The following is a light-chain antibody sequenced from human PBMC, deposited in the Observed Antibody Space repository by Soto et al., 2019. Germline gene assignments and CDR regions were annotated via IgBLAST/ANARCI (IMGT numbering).Light chain of an antibody. V-gene: IGLV2-14*01. CDR1: SSDVGGYNY. CDR2: EVS. J-gene: IGLJ2*01. CDR3: SSYTSSSTX. Sequence: QSALTQPASVSGSPGQSITISCTGTSSDVGGYNYVSWYQQHPGKAPKLMIYEVSNRPSGVSNRFSGSKSGNTASLTISGLQAEDEADYYCSSYTSSSTXFGGGTXLTVL.